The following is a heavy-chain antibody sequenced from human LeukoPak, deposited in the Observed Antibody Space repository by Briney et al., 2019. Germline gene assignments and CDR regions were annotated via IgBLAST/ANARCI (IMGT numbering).Heavy chain of an antibody. CDR1: GGTFSSYA. D-gene: IGHD6-19*01. Sequence: GASVKVSCKASGGTFSSYAISWVRQAPGQGLEWMGGIIPIFGTANYAQKFQGRVTITADKSTSTAYMELSSLRSEDTAVYYCAREEEQWLPRGNFQHWGQGTLVTVSS. J-gene: IGHJ1*01. CDR2: IIPIFGTA. CDR3: AREEEQWLPRGNFQH. V-gene: IGHV1-69*06.